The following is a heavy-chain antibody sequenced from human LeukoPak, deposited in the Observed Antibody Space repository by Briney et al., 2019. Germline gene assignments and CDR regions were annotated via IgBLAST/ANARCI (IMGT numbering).Heavy chain of an antibody. CDR1: GDSVSSNSAS. Sequence: SQTLSLTCAISGDSVSSNSASWNWLRQSPSRGLEWLGRTYYRSNWHYDYALSVKGRITINPDTSKNQFSLQLNSVTLEDTAMYYCTRDFDYWGQGTLVTVSS. J-gene: IGHJ4*02. CDR2: TYYRSNWHY. V-gene: IGHV6-1*01. CDR3: TRDFDY.